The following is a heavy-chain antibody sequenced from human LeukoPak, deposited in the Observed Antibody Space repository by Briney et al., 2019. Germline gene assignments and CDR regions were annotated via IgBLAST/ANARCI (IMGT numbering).Heavy chain of an antibody. D-gene: IGHD1-26*01. J-gene: IGHJ4*02. CDR1: GFTFDDYG. V-gene: IGHV3-20*04. CDR3: ARVRRLVVAKWELPDY. CDR2: INWNGGST. Sequence: PGGSLRLSCAASGFTFDDYGMSWVRQAPGKGLEWLSGINWNGGSTGYADSVKGRFTISRDNAKNSLYLQMNSLRAEDTAVYYCARVRRLVVAKWELPDYWGQGTLVTVSS.